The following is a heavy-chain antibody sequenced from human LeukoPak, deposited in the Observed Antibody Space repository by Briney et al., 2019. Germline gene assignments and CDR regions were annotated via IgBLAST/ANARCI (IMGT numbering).Heavy chain of an antibody. Sequence: ASVKVSCKASGYTFTAYCIHWVRQAPGQGLEWMGWIDPNTGQTDSAQKFQGRVTVTRDTSINTAYMDLSSLRSDDTAVYYCARVVGQGTAMPSRDFFDYWGQGTLATVSS. CDR2: IDPNTGQT. J-gene: IGHJ4*02. CDR1: GYTFTAYC. CDR3: ARVVGQGTAMPSRDFFDY. V-gene: IGHV1-2*02. D-gene: IGHD5-18*01.